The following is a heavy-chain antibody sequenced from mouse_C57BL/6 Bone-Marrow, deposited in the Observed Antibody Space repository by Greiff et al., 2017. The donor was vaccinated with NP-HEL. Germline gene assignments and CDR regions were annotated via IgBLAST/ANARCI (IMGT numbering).Heavy chain of an antibody. CDR2: ISSGGDYI. J-gene: IGHJ4*01. D-gene: IGHD1-1*01. CDR1: GFTFSSYA. Sequence: EVNVVESGEGLVKPGGSLKLSCAASGFTFSSYAMSWVRQTPEKRLEWVAYISSGGDYIYYADTVKGRFTISRDNARNTLYLQMSSLKSEDTAMYYCTRSVVPYAMDYWGQGTSVTVSS. CDR3: TRSVVPYAMDY. V-gene: IGHV5-9-1*02.